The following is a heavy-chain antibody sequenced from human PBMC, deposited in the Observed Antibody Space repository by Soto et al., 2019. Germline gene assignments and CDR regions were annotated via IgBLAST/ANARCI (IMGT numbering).Heavy chain of an antibody. V-gene: IGHV1-46*01. D-gene: IGHD2-2*01. Sequence: QVQLVQSGAEVKKPGASVKVSCKASGYTFTSYYMHWVRQAPGQGLEWMGIINPSGGSTSYAQKFQGRVTMTRDTSTSTVYMELSSLRSEDTAVYYCARDPCSSTSCYGGAWFDPWGQGTLVTVSS. CDR2: INPSGGST. CDR1: GYTFTSYY. CDR3: ARDPCSSTSCYGGAWFDP. J-gene: IGHJ5*02.